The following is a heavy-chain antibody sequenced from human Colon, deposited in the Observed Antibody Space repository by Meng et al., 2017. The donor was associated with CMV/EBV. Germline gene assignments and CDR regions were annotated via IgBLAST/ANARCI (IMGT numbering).Heavy chain of an antibody. CDR3: ATQRHSSSPPFDY. V-gene: IGHV3-23*01. J-gene: IGHJ4*02. Sequence: GGFLRLSCAASGFTFSSYAMSWVRQAPGKGLEWVSAISGSGGSTYYADSVKGRFTISRDNSKNTLYLQMNSLRAEDTAVYYCATQRHSSSPPFDYWGQGTLVTVSS. CDR2: ISGSGGST. D-gene: IGHD6-6*01. CDR1: GFTFSSYA.